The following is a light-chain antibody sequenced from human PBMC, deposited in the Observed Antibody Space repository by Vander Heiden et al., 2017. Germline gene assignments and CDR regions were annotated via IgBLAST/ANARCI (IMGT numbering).Light chain of an antibody. Sequence: QSALTQPASVSGSPGQSITLSCTGTSSDVGGYNYVSWYRQHPGKAPKLMISEVSNRPSGVSNRFSGSKSGNTASLTISGLQAEDEADYYCSSYTSSSTLYVFGTGTKVTVL. J-gene: IGLJ1*01. CDR2: EVS. V-gene: IGLV2-14*01. CDR3: SSYTSSSTLYV. CDR1: SSDVGGYNY.